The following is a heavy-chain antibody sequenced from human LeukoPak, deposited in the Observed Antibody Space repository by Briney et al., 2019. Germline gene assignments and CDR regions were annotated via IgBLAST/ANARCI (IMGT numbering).Heavy chain of an antibody. CDR3: AVHSSSWYSGDY. Sequence: PSETLSLTCTVSGGSISSSSYYWAWIRQPPGKGLDPFGSIYYSGSTYYTPSLKSRVTISVDTSKNQFSLKLSSVTAADTAVYYCAVHSSSWYSGDYWGQGTLVTVSS. D-gene: IGHD6-13*01. V-gene: IGHV4-39*01. CDR1: GGSISSSSYY. CDR2: IYYSGST. J-gene: IGHJ4*02.